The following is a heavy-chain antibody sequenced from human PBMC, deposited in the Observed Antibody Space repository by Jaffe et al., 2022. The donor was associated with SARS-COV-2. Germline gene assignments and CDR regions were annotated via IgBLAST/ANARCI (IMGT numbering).Heavy chain of an antibody. J-gene: IGHJ1*01. CDR2: ISFEGSER. CDR3: AKCRALQGLGSPGVPEAGQH. CDR1: GFTFNSYG. Sequence: QVHLVESGGGVVQSGGSLRLSCAASGFTFNSYGMHWVRQAPGKGLEWVSLISFEGSERYYADSVKGRFTISRDNSKNTLYLQMNSLRPEDTAVYYCAKCRALQGLGSPGVPEAGQHWGQGTLVAVSS. D-gene: IGHD6-13*01. V-gene: IGHV3-30*18.